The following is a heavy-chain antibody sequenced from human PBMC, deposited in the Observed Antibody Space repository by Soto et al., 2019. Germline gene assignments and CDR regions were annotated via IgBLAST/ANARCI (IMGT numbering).Heavy chain of an antibody. J-gene: IGHJ5*02. V-gene: IGHV4-59*01. CDR3: ARRAVVAVTGSLDNWLDP. CDR1: GGSITSYN. Sequence: PSETLSLTCTVSGGSITSYNWNWLRQPPGKALEWIGYVYNSGSTNYNPSLKSRVTISVDTSKNQFSLKVNPVTAADTAVYYCARRAVVAVTGSLDNWLDPWGQGILVTVSS. CDR2: VYNSGST. D-gene: IGHD2-21*01.